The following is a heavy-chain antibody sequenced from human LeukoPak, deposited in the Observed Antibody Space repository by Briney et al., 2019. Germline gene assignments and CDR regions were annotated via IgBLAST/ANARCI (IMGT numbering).Heavy chain of an antibody. V-gene: IGHV1-2*02. Sequence: ASVKVSCKASGYTFTAYYMHWVRQAPGQGLEWMGWINPDNGDTNYAQKFQGRVTMTRDTSITTAYMELSRLKSDDTAVYYCATVRDIVVGGGPYYFDYWGQGTLVTVS. CDR3: ATVRDIVVGGGPYYFDY. J-gene: IGHJ4*02. D-gene: IGHD2-15*01. CDR2: INPDNGDT. CDR1: GYTFTAYY.